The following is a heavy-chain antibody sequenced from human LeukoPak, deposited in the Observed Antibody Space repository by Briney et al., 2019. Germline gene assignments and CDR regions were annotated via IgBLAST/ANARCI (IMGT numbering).Heavy chain of an antibody. CDR1: GFTFSSYG. CDR2: ISYAGSNK. D-gene: IGHD3-22*01. J-gene: IGHJ3*02. CDR3: AKDRGDYYDSSGYYSGGFDI. V-gene: IGHV3-30*18. Sequence: GGSLRLSCAASGFTFSSYGMHWVRQAPGNGLEWVAVISYAGSNKYYADSVKGRFTISRDNSTNTMYLQMNSLRAEDTAVYYCAKDRGDYYDSSGYYSGGFDIWGQGTMVTVSS.